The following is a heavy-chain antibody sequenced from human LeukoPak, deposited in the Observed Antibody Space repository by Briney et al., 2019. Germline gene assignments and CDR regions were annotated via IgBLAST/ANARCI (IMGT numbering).Heavy chain of an antibody. CDR2: ISRSGGRT. J-gene: IGHJ4*02. CDR3: AKERFGDYGDFDY. D-gene: IGHD4-17*01. Sequence: GGSLRLSCTASGFTFSSQGMSWVRQAPGKGLEWVSTISRSGGRTNYADSVKGRFTISRDNSKNTLYLQLNSLRAEDTAVYYCAKERFGDYGDFDYWGQGDLVTVSS. CDR1: GFTFSSQG. V-gene: IGHV3-23*01.